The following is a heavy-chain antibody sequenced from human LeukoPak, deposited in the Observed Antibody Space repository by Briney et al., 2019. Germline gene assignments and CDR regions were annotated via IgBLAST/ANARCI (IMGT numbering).Heavy chain of an antibody. CDR1: GGSFSGYY. CDR2: ISHSGRT. Sequence: SETLSLTCDVFGGSFSGYYWSWIRQPPGKGLEWIGEISHSGRTNYNPSLKSRVTISFDTSKNQFSLKVNSVTAADTAVYYCARDGDSSSSQRDYDYWGQGTLVTVSS. V-gene: IGHV4-34*01. CDR3: ARDGDSSSSQRDYDY. J-gene: IGHJ4*02. D-gene: IGHD6-13*01.